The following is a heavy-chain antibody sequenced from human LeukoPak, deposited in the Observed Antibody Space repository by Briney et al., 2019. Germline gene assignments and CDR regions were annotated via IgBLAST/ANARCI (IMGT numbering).Heavy chain of an antibody. D-gene: IGHD2-2*01. CDR2: IIPIFGTA. CDR1: GGTFSSYA. V-gene: IGHV1-69*05. CDR3: ARRNCSSTSCRRRGWFDP. J-gene: IGHJ5*02. Sequence: TVKVSCKASGGTFSSYAISWVRQAPGQGLEWMGGIIPIFGTANYAQKFQGRVTITTDESTSTAYMELSSLRSEDTAVYYCARRNCSSTSCRRRGWFDPWGQGTLVTVSS.